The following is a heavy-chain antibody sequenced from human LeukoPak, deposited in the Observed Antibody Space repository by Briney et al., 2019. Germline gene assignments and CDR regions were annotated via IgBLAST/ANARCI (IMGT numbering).Heavy chain of an antibody. CDR3: ARSRYSSSWRY. V-gene: IGHV4-39*07. J-gene: IGHJ4*02. D-gene: IGHD6-13*01. Sequence: SETLSLTCTVSGGSIRSSSYYWGWIRQPPGKGLEWIGSIYYSGSTYYNPSLKSRVTISVDTSKNQFSLKLSSVTAADTAVYYCARSRYSSSWRYWGQGTLVTVSS. CDR2: IYYSGST. CDR1: GGSIRSSSYY.